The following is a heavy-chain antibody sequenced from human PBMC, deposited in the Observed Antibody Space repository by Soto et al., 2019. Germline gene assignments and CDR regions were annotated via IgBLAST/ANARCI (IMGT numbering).Heavy chain of an antibody. CDR1: GYTFTSYD. D-gene: IGHD3-22*01. J-gene: IGHJ6*02. CDR3: ARDLRDSSGYYYVYYYGMDV. CDR2: ISAYNGNT. Sequence: QVQLVQSGAEVKKPGASVKVSCKASGYTFTSYDISRVRQAPGQGLEWMGWISAYNGNTNYAQKLQGRVTMTTDTSTSTAYMELRSLRSDDTAVYYCARDLRDSSGYYYVYYYGMDVWGQGTTVTVSS. V-gene: IGHV1-18*01.